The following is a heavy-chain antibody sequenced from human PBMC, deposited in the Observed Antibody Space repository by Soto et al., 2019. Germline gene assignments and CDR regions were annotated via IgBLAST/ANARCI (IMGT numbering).Heavy chain of an antibody. J-gene: IGHJ6*03. CDR2: IIPILGIA. D-gene: IGHD2-2*01. CDR3: AREGIVVVPAAIGPLGYYYYYMDV. CDR1: GGTFSSYT. V-gene: IGHV1-69*04. Sequence: SVKVSCKASGGTFSSYTISWVRQAPGQGLEWMGRIIPILGIANYAQKFQGRVTITRDTSASTAYMELSSLRSEDTAVYYCAREGIVVVPAAIGPLGYYYYYMDVWGKGTTVTVSS.